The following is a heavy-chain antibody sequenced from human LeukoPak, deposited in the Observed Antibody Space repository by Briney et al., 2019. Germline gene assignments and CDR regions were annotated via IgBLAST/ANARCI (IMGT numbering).Heavy chain of an antibody. D-gene: IGHD3-10*01. CDR2: MNPNSGNA. Sequence: ASVKVSCKASGYTFTSYDINWVRLATGQGLEWMGWMNPNSGNAAYAQKFQGRVTMTRNTSISTAYMELSSLRSEDTAVYYCARGAGILWFGEIRSYYMDVWGKGTTVTISS. CDR1: GYTFTSYD. V-gene: IGHV1-8*01. J-gene: IGHJ6*03. CDR3: ARGAGILWFGEIRSYYMDV.